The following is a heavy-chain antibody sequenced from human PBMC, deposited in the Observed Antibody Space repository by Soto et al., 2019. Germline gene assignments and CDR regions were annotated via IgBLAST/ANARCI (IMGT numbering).Heavy chain of an antibody. CDR3: ARDLKDDFWSGYPNDAFDI. J-gene: IGHJ3*02. D-gene: IGHD3-3*01. CDR2: IKQDGSEK. V-gene: IGHV3-7*01. CDR1: GFTFSSYW. Sequence: GGSLRLSCAASGFTFSSYWMSWVRQAPGKGLEWVANIKQDGSEKYYVDSVKGRFTISRDNAKNSLYLQMNSLRAEDTAVYYCARDLKDDFWSGYPNDAFDIWGRGTMVTVSS.